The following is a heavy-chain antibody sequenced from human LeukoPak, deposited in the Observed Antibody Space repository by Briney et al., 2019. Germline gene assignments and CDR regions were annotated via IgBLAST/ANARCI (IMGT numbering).Heavy chain of an antibody. D-gene: IGHD5-12*01. J-gene: IGHJ4*02. CDR2: INPNSGGT. CDR3: ARRRYSGFDWIDY. CDR1: GYTFTGYY. V-gene: IGHV1-2*02. Sequence: ATVKVSCKASGYTFTGYYIHWVRQAPGQGLEWMGWINPNSGGTSYAQKFQGRVTMTRDTSITTAYMELSRLTSDDTAVYYCARRRYSGFDWIDYWGQGTLVTVSS.